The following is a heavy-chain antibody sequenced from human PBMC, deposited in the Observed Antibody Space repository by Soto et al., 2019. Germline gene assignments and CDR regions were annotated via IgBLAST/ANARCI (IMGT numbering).Heavy chain of an antibody. D-gene: IGHD3-22*01. CDR2: INAGDGNR. Sequence: ASVKVSCKASGYTFTTYAIHWVRQAPGQGLEWMGWINAGDGNRRYSQRFQGRVTITSDTSATTAYMELSSLRSEDTAVYYCARDYYHDISGHFDYWGQGTLVTVSS. CDR1: GYTFTTYA. CDR3: ARDYYHDISGHFDY. J-gene: IGHJ4*02. V-gene: IGHV1-3*01.